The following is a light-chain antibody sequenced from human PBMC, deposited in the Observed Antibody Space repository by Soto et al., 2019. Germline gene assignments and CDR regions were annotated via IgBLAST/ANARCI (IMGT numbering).Light chain of an antibody. Sequence: DIQMTQSPSTLSASVGDRVTITCRASQTISSWLAWYQQKPGKAPKLLIYKASSLESGVPSRFSGGGSGTEFTLSISSLQPDDFATYYCQQYNDYSTFGQGTKVEIK. CDR1: QTISSW. V-gene: IGKV1-5*03. J-gene: IGKJ1*01. CDR2: KAS. CDR3: QQYNDYST.